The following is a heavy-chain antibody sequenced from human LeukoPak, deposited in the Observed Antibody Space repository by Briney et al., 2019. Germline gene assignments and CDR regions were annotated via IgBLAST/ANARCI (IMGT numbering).Heavy chain of an antibody. CDR3: ARRPPPYDFWSGYYFDY. D-gene: IGHD3-3*01. J-gene: IGHJ4*02. CDR1: GGSISSSSYY. V-gene: IGHV4-39*01. CDR2: IYYSGST. Sequence: PSGTLSLTCTVSGGSISSSSYYWGWIRQPPGKGLEWIGSIYYSGSTYYNPSLKSRVTISVDTSKNQFSLKLSSVTAANTAVYYCARRPPPYDFWSGYYFDYWGQGTLVTVSS.